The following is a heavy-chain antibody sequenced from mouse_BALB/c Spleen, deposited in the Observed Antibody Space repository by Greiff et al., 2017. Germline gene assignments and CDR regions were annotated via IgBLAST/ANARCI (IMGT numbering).Heavy chain of an antibody. Sequence: EVKLEESGPGLVKPSQSLSLTCSVTGYSITSGYYWNWIRQFPGNKLEWMGYISYDGSNNYNPSLKNRISITRDTSKNQFFLKLNSVTTEDTATYYCARGEEGAFDYWGQGTTLTVSS. CDR1: GYSITSGYY. CDR2: ISYDGSN. CDR3: ARGEEGAFDY. V-gene: IGHV3-6*02. J-gene: IGHJ2*01.